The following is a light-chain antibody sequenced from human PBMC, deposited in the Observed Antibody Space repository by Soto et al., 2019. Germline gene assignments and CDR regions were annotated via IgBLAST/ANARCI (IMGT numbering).Light chain of an antibody. CDR2: AAS. CDR3: LQDYNYPRT. Sequence: AIQMTQSPSSLSASVGDRVTITCRASQGIRNDLGWYQQKPGKAPKLLIYAASSLQSGVPSRFSGSGSGTDFTLTISSLHPEDFATDYCLQDYNYPRTFGQGTKVEIK. CDR1: QGIRND. V-gene: IGKV1-6*01. J-gene: IGKJ1*01.